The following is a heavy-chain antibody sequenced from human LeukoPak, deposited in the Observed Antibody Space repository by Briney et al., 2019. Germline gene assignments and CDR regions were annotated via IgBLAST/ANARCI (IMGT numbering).Heavy chain of an antibody. Sequence: GGSLRLSCAASGFTFSSYDMHWVRQATGKGLEWVSAIGTAGDTYYPGSVKGRFTISRENAKNSLYLQMNSLRAGDTAVYYCARARGLGYGDDVRWFDPWGQGTLVTVSS. J-gene: IGHJ5*02. CDR1: GFTFSSYD. CDR3: ARARGLGYGDDVRWFDP. CDR2: IGTAGDT. D-gene: IGHD4-17*01. V-gene: IGHV3-13*01.